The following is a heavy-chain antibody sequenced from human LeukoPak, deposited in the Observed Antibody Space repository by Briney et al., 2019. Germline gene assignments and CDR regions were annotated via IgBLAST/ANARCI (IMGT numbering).Heavy chain of an antibody. Sequence: KPSETLSLTCTVSGGSISSSSYYWSWIRQPPGKGLEWIGEINHRGSTNYNPSLKRRVTILKDTSKNQFSLKLRSVTVADTAVYYCARVKPVAGTLPHLLDYWGQGTLVTVSS. V-gene: IGHV4-39*07. D-gene: IGHD6-19*01. J-gene: IGHJ4*02. CDR2: INHRGST. CDR1: GGSISSSSYY. CDR3: ARVKPVAGTLPHLLDY.